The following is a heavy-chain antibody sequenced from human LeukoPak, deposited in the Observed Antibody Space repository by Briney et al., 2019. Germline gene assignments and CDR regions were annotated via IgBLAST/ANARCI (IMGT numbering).Heavy chain of an antibody. CDR3: ARVYYYDSSGYYVRWFDP. V-gene: IGHV2-70*11. Sequence: SGPTLVNPTQTLTLTCTFSGFSLSTSGVCVSWIRQPPGKALEWLARIDWDDDKYYSTSLKTRLTISKDTSKNQVVLTMTNMDPVDTATYYCARVYYYDSSGYYVRWFDPWGQGTLVTVSS. J-gene: IGHJ5*02. D-gene: IGHD3-22*01. CDR1: GFSLSTSGVC. CDR2: IDWDDDK.